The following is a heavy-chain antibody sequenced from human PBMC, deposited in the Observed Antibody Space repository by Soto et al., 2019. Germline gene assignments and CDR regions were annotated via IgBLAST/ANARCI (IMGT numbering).Heavy chain of an antibody. D-gene: IGHD3-10*01. J-gene: IGHJ4*02. CDR2: INHTGHN. CDR1: GGSFNDYY. CDR3: ARSGHLFDS. V-gene: IGHV4-34*01. Sequence: SETLYLTCAVYGGSFNDYYWSWIRQPPGKGLEWIGEINHTGHNNYNPSLKSRVTISVDTSKNQFSLKLSSVTAADTAVYYCARSGHLFDSWGQGILVTVSS.